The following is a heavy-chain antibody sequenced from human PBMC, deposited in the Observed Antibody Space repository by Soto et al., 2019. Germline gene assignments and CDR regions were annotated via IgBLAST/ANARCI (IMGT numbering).Heavy chain of an antibody. V-gene: IGHV1-8*01. CDR2: MNPNSGNT. Sequence: ASVKVSCKASGYTFTSYDINWVRQATGQGLEWMGWMNPNSGNTGYAQKFQGRVTMTRNTSISTAYMELSSLRSEDTAVYYCARAPTGYSSGIDAFDIWGQGTMVTVS. CDR1: GYTFTSYD. J-gene: IGHJ3*02. D-gene: IGHD6-19*01. CDR3: ARAPTGYSSGIDAFDI.